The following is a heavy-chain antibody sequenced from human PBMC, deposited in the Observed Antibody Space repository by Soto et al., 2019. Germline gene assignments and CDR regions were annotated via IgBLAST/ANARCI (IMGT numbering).Heavy chain of an antibody. CDR1: GGSFSGYY. V-gene: IGHV4-34*01. CDR2: INHSGST. J-gene: IGHJ6*02. Sequence: PSETLSLTCAVYGGSFSGYYWSWIRQPPGKGLGWIGEINHSGSTNYNPSLKSRVTISVDKSKNQFSLKLSSVTAADTAVYYCASASTYGSGSYHYYYGMDVWGQGTTVTVSS. CDR3: ASASTYGSGSYHYYYGMDV. D-gene: IGHD3-10*01.